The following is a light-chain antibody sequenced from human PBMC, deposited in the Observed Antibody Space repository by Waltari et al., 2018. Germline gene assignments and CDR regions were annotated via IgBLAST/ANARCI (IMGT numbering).Light chain of an antibody. CDR1: SSNIGSRT. CDR2: SNH. V-gene: IGLV1-44*01. CDR3: STWDDSLNNLV. J-gene: IGLJ2*01. Sequence: QSVLTQPPSVSGTPGQRVTISCSGSSSNIGSRTMNWYRQLPGTAPKLLIFSNHLPPAGVPYRLSASKSGTSASLIISGLQSEDEGTYYCSTWDDSLNNLVFGGGTKLTVL.